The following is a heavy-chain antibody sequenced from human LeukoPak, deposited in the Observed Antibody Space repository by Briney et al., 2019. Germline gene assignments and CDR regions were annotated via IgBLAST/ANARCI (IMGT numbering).Heavy chain of an antibody. D-gene: IGHD5-12*01. V-gene: IGHV1-69*04. Sequence: SVSVSCKASGGTFSSYAISCVRRAPGQGREWRGRIIPILGIANYAQKFQGRVTITADKSTSTAYMELSSLRSEDTAVYYCARLVVGSGYDLDYWGQGTLVTVSS. CDR1: GGTFSSYA. CDR2: IIPILGIA. J-gene: IGHJ4*02. CDR3: ARLVVGSGYDLDY.